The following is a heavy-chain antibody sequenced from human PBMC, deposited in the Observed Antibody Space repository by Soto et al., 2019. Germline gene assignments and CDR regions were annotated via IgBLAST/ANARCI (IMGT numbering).Heavy chain of an antibody. CDR1: GYTFTGYF. CDR2: INPNSGAT. J-gene: IGHJ3*02. Sequence: QVQLVHSGAEVKKPGASVKVSCKASGYTFTGYFVHWVRQAPAQGLEWMGWINPNSGATNYAQKFQGRVTMTRDTSINTAYMEVRNLRSDDTAIYYCTRVPPTSDAFDIWGQGTMVTVSS. V-gene: IGHV1-2*02. D-gene: IGHD1-26*01. CDR3: TRVPPTSDAFDI.